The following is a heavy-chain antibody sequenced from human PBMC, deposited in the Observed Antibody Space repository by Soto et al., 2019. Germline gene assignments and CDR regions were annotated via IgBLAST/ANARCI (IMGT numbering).Heavy chain of an antibody. V-gene: IGHV1-18*01. CDR2: ISGYTGNT. Sequence: VASVKVSCKASGYTFSSHGISWVRQAPGQGLEWMGWISGYTGNTNYAQKFQGRVTMTTDTSTSTAYMELRSLRSDDTAVYYCASQDIAEVPPAEDYYYYGMDVWGQGTTVTVSS. CDR3: ASQDIAEVPPAEDYYYYGMDV. D-gene: IGHD2-21*01. CDR1: GYTFSSHG. J-gene: IGHJ6*02.